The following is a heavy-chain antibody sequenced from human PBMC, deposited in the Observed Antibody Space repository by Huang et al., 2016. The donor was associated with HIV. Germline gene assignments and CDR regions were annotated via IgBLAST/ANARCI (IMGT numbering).Heavy chain of an antibody. J-gene: IGHJ4*02. V-gene: IGHV7-4-1*02. CDR2: LNPNTGNP. CDR1: GYTFTYYQ. CDR3: ARDSGYYRYFDY. D-gene: IGHD3-22*01. Sequence: QVQLVQSGSELKKPGASVKVSCKVSGYTFTYYQISWVRQAPGQGLEWIGWLNPNTGNPTYAQGFTGRFVFFLDTAGSTAYLQISSLKAEDTAVYFCARDSGYYRYFDYWGQGTLVTVSS.